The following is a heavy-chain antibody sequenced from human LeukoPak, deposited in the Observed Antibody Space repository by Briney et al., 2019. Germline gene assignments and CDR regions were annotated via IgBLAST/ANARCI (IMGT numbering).Heavy chain of an antibody. CDR1: GFTFSSYS. D-gene: IGHD3-9*01. V-gene: IGHV3-21*01. CDR3: ARVETPFYDIFTVSTLYGMDV. Sequence: PGGSLRLSCAASGFTFSSYSMNWVRQAPGKGLEWVSSISSSSSYIYYADSVKGRFTISRDNAKNSLYLQMNSLRAEDTAVYYCARVETPFYDIFTVSTLYGMDVWGQGTTVTVSS. CDR2: ISSSSSYI. J-gene: IGHJ6*02.